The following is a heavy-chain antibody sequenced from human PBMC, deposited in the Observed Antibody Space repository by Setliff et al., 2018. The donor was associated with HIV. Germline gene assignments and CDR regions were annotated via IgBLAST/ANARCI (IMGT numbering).Heavy chain of an antibody. CDR2: IRSKANNYAT. V-gene: IGHV3-73*01. CDR3: AHYNTREALDT. D-gene: IGHD3-22*01. Sequence: GGSLRLSCAASGFSNSALHWVRQAPGKGLEWVGRIRSKANNYATEYGASVKGRFIISRDDSKSTLYLQMNSLTTEDTAVYYCAHYNTREALDTWGQGTMVTVSS. J-gene: IGHJ3*02. CDR1: GFSNSA.